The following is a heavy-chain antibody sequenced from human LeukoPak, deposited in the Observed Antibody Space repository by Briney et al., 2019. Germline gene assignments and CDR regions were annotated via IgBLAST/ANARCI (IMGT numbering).Heavy chain of an antibody. V-gene: IGHV3-7*05. CDR1: GFTFRNCW. J-gene: IGHJ3*02. CDR2: IKQAGSEI. CDR3: ARDISLPHYDGFDI. D-gene: IGHD3-3*02. Sequence: GGSLRLSCAASGFTFRNCWMTWVRQAPGKGLEWVSNIKQAGSEINYVASVKGRFTISRDDARNSLSLQMNSLRAEDTAVYYCARDISLPHYDGFDIWGQGTVVTVSS.